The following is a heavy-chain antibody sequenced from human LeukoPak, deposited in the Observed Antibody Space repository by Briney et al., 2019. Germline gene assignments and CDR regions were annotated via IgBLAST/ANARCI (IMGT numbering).Heavy chain of an antibody. D-gene: IGHD2-15*01. CDR1: GFTFSSYA. Sequence: PGRSLRLSCAASGFTFSSYAMHWVRQAPGKGPDWVAVIPYDGSKKYYADSVQGRFTISRDNSKNTMYLQMNSLRSEDTAVYYCARDGASRGAPDDYWGQGTLVTVSS. CDR3: ARDGASRGAPDDY. J-gene: IGHJ4*02. V-gene: IGHV3-30-3*01. CDR2: IPYDGSKK.